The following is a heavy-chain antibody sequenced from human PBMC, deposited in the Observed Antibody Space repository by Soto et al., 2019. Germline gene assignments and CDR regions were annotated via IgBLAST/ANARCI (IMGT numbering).Heavy chain of an antibody. J-gene: IGHJ6*03. CDR3: ARDRGHCSSTSCYAGGMDV. V-gene: IGHV3-21*01. CDR2: ISSSSSYI. CDR1: GFTFSSYS. D-gene: IGHD2-2*01. Sequence: GGSLRLSCAASGFTFSSYSMNWVRQAPGKGLEWVSSISSSSSYIYYADSVKGRFTISRDNAKNSLYLQMNSLRAEDTAVYYCARDRGHCSSTSCYAGGMDVWGKGTTVTVSS.